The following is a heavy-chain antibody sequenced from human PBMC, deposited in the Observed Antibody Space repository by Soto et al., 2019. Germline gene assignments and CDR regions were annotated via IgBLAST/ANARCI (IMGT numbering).Heavy chain of an antibody. CDR1: GGSITSYY. J-gene: IGHJ6*02. CDR2: IYDTGISGYTPST. CDR3: ARGEDAFFYYGLDV. Sequence: SETLSLTCTVSGGSITSYYWSWIRRPPGKGLEWIAYIYDTGISGYTPSTSYNPSLKSRVTMSVDTSKSQFSLKLTSVTAADTAVYYCARGEDAFFYYGLDVWGQGITVTVSS. V-gene: IGHV4-59*01.